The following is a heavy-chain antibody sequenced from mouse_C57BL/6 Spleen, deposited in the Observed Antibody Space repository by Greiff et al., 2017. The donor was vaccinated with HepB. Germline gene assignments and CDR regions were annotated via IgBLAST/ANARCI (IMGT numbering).Heavy chain of an antibody. CDR1: GYTFTSYW. Sequence: VQLQQPGAELVQPGASVKMSCKASGYTFTSYWITWVRQCPGQGLEWIGDIYPGSGSTNYNEKFKSKATLTVDTSSSTAYMQLSSLTSEDSAVYYCAREGAAQATFAYWGQGTLVTVSA. CDR3: AREGAAQATFAY. CDR2: IYPGSGST. V-gene: IGHV1-55*01. J-gene: IGHJ3*01. D-gene: IGHD3-2*02.